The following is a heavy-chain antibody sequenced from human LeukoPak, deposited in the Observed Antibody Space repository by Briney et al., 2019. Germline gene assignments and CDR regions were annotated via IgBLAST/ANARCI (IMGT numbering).Heavy chain of an antibody. J-gene: IGHJ6*02. D-gene: IGHD6-19*01. CDR1: GFTFSDYY. Sequence: GGSLRLSCAASGFTFSDYYMSWIRQAPGKGLEWVSYISSSGSTIYYADSVKGRFTISRDNAKNSLYLQMNSLRAEDTAVYYCARDNKQWLANRPYGMDVWGQGTTVTVSS. CDR3: ARDNKQWLANRPYGMDV. V-gene: IGHV3-11*01. CDR2: ISSSGSTI.